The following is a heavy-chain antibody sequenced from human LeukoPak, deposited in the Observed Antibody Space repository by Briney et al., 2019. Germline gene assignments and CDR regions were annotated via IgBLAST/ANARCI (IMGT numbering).Heavy chain of an antibody. CDR2: IKQDGSEK. CDR3: ARAHEYSSSSGNFDY. J-gene: IGHJ4*02. Sequence: GGSLRLSCAASGFTFSSYWMSWVRQAPGKGLEWVANIKQDGSEKYYVDSVKGRFTISRDNAKNSLYLQMNSLRAEDTAVYYCARAHEYSSSSGNFDYWGQGTLVTVSS. CDR1: GFTFSSYW. D-gene: IGHD6-6*01. V-gene: IGHV3-7*01.